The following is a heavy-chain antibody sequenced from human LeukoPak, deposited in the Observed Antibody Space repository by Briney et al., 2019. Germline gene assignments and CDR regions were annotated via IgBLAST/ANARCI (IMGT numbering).Heavy chain of an antibody. CDR1: GYTFTGYY. Sequence: GASVKVSCRTSGYTFTGYYMHWVRQAPGQGLEWMGWINPNSGGTNYAQKFQGRVTMTRDTSISTAYMELSRLRSDDTAVYYCAREKLTTGSPTFDYWGQGTLVTVSS. CDR2: INPNSGGT. V-gene: IGHV1-2*02. CDR3: AREKLTTGSPTFDY. D-gene: IGHD4-17*01. J-gene: IGHJ4*02.